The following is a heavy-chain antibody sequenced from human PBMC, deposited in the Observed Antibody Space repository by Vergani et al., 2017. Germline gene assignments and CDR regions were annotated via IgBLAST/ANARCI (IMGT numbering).Heavy chain of an antibody. CDR3: ARRDSSSPALDY. CDR2: IGTAGDT. CDR1: GFTFSTYD. J-gene: IGHJ4*02. V-gene: IGHV3-13*01. Sequence: EVQLVESGGGLVPPGGSLRLSCAASGFTFSTYDMHWVRQATGKGLEWVSAIGTAGDTYYPGSVKGRFTISRENAKNSLYLQMNGLRAGDTAVYYCARRDSSSPALDYWGQGTLVTVSS. D-gene: IGHD6-6*01.